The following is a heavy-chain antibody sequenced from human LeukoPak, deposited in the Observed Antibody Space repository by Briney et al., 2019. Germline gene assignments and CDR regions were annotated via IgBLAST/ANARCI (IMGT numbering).Heavy chain of an antibody. D-gene: IGHD3-10*01. CDR1: GGAISSGAYD. V-gene: IGHV4-39*01. CDR3: ARLGASGSHHGGAIDY. CDR2: SYYVGGT. J-gene: IGHJ4*02. Sequence: SEPLCLTWTVTGGAISSGAYDWGWVRQPPGKGLEWMGASYYVGGTYYNPSLTSRVTPPVDTSNNQFSLTLSSATAPNTAVYYCARLGASGSHHGGAIDYWGQGTLVPVSS.